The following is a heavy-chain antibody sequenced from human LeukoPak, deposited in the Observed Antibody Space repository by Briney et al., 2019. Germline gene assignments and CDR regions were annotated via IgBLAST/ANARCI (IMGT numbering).Heavy chain of an antibody. CDR3: AKALDWRSSIDY. CDR2: ISYDGSNK. D-gene: IGHD3-3*01. CDR1: GFTFSSYG. V-gene: IGHV3-30*18. J-gene: IGHJ4*02. Sequence: GGSLRLSCAASGFTFSSYGMHWVRQAPGKGLEWVAVISYDGSNKYYADSVKGRFTISRDNSKNTLYLQMNSLRAEDTAVYYCAKALDWRSSIDYWGQGTLVTVSS.